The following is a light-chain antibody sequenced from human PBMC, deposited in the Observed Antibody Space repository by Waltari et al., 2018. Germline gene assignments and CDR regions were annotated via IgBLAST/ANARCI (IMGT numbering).Light chain of an antibody. CDR3: QTWDSNIFV. J-gene: IGLJ1*01. CDR2: ADS. V-gene: IGLV3-1*01. Sequence: SFELTQPSSVSVSPAQTASIACSAYHLGSKWTSWYQQKAGQSPVLLISADSARPSGVPGRFSAARSGDTVTLNISGTQDLDEADYYCQTWDSNIFVFGPGTKVTVL. CDR1: HLGSKW.